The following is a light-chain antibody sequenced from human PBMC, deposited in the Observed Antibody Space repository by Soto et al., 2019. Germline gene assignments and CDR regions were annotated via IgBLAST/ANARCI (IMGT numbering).Light chain of an antibody. Sequence: DIQMTQSPSSLSASVGDRVTITCRASQSISSYLNWYQQKPGKAPKLLIYAASGLQSGVPSRFSGSGSGTDFTLTISSLQPEDFATYYGQQCYSTPFTFGPGTKVDIK. V-gene: IGKV1-39*01. CDR3: QQCYSTPFT. J-gene: IGKJ3*01. CDR2: AAS. CDR1: QSISSY.